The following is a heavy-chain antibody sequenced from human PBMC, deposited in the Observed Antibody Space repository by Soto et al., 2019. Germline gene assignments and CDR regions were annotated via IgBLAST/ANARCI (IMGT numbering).Heavy chain of an antibody. CDR2: ISGYNGNT. D-gene: IGHD2-2*01. Sequence: ASVKVSCKASGCTFSGYSITWLRQAPGQGLEWMGRISGYNGNTNYARTLRGRLTLTTDTSTSTAYMELRSLTSDDTAVYYCARDAFGGRAPACRDMGVWGKGSRV. CDR1: GCTFSGYS. CDR3: ARDAFGGRAPACRDMGV. V-gene: IGHV1-18*04. J-gene: IGHJ6*04.